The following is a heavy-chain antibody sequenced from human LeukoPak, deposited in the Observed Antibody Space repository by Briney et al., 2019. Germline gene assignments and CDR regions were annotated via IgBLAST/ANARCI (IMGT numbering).Heavy chain of an antibody. D-gene: IGHD3-10*01. CDR2: IYYSGKT. CDR3: ARQVGGPGPFDI. Sequence: SETLSLTCSVSGASVSGGSYYWNWIRQSPGKGLEWIGYIYYSGKTDYNPSLKSRVTLSVDTSKNQSSLELNSMTAADTALYYCARQVGGPGPFDIWGQGTKVTVSS. V-gene: IGHV4-61*01. J-gene: IGHJ3*02. CDR1: GASVSGGSYY.